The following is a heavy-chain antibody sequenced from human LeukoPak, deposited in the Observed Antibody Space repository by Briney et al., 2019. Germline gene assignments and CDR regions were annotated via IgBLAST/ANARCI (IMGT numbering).Heavy chain of an antibody. CDR1: GGSFSGYY. CDR3: ARGITGTSSSLFDY. J-gene: IGHJ4*02. CDR2: INHSGST. Sequence: SETPSLTCAVYGGSFSGYYWSWIRQPPGKGLEWIGEINHSGSTNYNPSLKSRVTISVDTSKNQFSLKLSSVTAADTAVYYCARGITGTSSSLFDYWGQATLVTVSS. D-gene: IGHD1-20*01. V-gene: IGHV4-34*01.